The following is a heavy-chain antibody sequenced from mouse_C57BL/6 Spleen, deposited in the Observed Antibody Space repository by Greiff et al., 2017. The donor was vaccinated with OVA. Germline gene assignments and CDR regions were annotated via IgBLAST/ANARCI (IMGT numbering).Heavy chain of an antibody. CDR1: GYTFTSYW. J-gene: IGHJ2*01. CDR3: ATGTGDY. Sequence: QVQLQQPGAELVKPGASVKLSCKASGYTFTSYWMQWVKQRPGQGLEWIGEIDPSDSYTNYNQKFKGKATLTVDTSSSTAYMQLSSLTSEDSAVYYCATGTGDYWGKGTTLTVSS. V-gene: IGHV1-50*01. CDR2: IDPSDSYT. D-gene: IGHD4-1*01.